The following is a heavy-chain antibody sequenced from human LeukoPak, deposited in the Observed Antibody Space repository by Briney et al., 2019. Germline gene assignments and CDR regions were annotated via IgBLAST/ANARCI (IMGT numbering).Heavy chain of an antibody. CDR2: IYHSGST. J-gene: IGHJ4*02. CDR3: ASAREYYYDSSGYYYDY. CDR1: GGSISSSNW. V-gene: IGHV4-4*02. D-gene: IGHD3-22*01. Sequence: SGTLSLTCAVSGGSISSSNWWSWVRQPPGKGLEWIGEIYHSGSTNYNPSLKSRVTISVDKSKNQFSLKLSSVTAADTAVYYCASAREYYYDSSGYYYDYWGQGTLVTVSS.